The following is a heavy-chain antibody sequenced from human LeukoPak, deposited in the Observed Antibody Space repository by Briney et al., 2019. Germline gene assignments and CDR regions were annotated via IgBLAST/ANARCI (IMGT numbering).Heavy chain of an antibody. Sequence: SETLSLTCTVSGGSISSSNYYWDWIRQPPGKGLEWIGSIYYSETTYDNPSLKSRVTMSIDTSKNQFPLKLSSVTAADSAVCYCARQRADYYYYYIDVWGKGTTVTVS. CDR2: IYYSETT. CDR1: GGSISSSNYY. J-gene: IGHJ6*03. V-gene: IGHV4-39*01. CDR3: ARQRADYYYYYIDV.